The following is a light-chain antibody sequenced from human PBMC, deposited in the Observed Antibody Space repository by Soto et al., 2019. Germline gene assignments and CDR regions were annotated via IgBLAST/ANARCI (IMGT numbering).Light chain of an antibody. CDR1: TSDVGSYNY. CDR3: SSYTDDFRRV. J-gene: IGLJ1*01. V-gene: IGLV2-14*01. CDR2: EVN. Sequence: QSALTQPASVSGSPGQSITISCTGTTSDVGSYNYVSWYQQHPGKAPKLMIYEVNNRPSGVSNRFSGSKSGNTASLTISGLQADDEADYHCSSYTDDFRRVFGTGTKVTVL.